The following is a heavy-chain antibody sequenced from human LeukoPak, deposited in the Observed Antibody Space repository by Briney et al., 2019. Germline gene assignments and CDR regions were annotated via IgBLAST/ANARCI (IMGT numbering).Heavy chain of an antibody. CDR1: GFTFSSYA. Sequence: GGSLRLSCAASGFTFSSYAMSWVRRAPGKGLVWVSAIRGSGGSTYYADSVKGRFTISRDNSKNTLYLQMNSLRAEDTAVYYCAKGSGAWVAVAEWFDPWGQGTLVTVSS. CDR2: IRGSGGST. J-gene: IGHJ5*02. V-gene: IGHV3-23*01. CDR3: AKGSGAWVAVAEWFDP. D-gene: IGHD6-19*01.